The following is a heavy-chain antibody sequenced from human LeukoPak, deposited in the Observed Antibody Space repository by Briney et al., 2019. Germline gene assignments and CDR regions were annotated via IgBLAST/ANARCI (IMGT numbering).Heavy chain of an antibody. CDR1: GFTFSDYY. D-gene: IGHD6-13*01. CDR2: ISNNGRSI. V-gene: IGHV3-11*04. Sequence: GGSLRLSCEASGFTFSDYYMSWIRQAPGKGLEWISYISNNGRSIYYADSVKGRFTISRDNAKNSLYLQMSSLRAEDTAVYYCARWRSSSWYEVGFDYWGQGTLVTVSS. CDR3: ARWRSSSWYEVGFDY. J-gene: IGHJ4*02.